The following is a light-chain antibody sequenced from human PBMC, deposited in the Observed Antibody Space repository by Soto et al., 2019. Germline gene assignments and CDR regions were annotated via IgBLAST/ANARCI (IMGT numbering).Light chain of an antibody. J-gene: IGLJ1*01. Sequence: SVLTQPPSVSGSPGQSVTISCTGTSTDFVSYNRVSWYQQPPGTVPKLMIYEVSKRPSGVPDRFSGSKSGNTASLTISGLQAADEADYYCSLYTSENAYVFGTGTKVTVL. CDR1: STDFVSYNR. V-gene: IGLV2-18*01. CDR2: EVS. CDR3: SLYTSENAYV.